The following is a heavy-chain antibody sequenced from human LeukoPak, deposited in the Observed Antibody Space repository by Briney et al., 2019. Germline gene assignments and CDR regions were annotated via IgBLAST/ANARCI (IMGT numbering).Heavy chain of an antibody. CDR1: GFTFSGYA. CDR3: AREIYGDSTGCMYQN. D-gene: IGHD4-17*01. V-gene: IGHV3-23*01. CDR2: ISGIGGST. J-gene: IGHJ1*01. Sequence: PGGSLRLSCAASGFTFSGYAMSCVRQAPGKGLEWVSVISGIGGSTYYADSVKGRFTISRDNSKNTLYLQMNSLRAEDTAVYYCAREIYGDSTGCMYQNWGQGTLVTVSS.